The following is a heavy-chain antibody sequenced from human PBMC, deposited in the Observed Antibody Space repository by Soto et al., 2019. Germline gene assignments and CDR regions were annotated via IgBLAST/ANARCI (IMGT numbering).Heavy chain of an antibody. J-gene: IGHJ6*02. CDR3: ARDDFMGLWFGELSSPAYYYYGMDV. CDR1: GYTFTSYG. V-gene: IGHV1-18*01. Sequence: ASVQVSCKASGYTFTSYGISWVRQAPGQGLEWMGWISAYNGNTNYAQKLQGRVTMTTDTSTSTAYMELRSLRSDDTAVYYCARDDFMGLWFGELSSPAYYYYGMDVWGQGTTVTVAS. D-gene: IGHD3-10*01. CDR2: ISAYNGNT.